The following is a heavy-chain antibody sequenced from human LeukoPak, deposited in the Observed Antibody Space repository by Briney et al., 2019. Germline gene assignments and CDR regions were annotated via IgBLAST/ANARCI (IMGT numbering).Heavy chain of an antibody. J-gene: IGHJ6*03. D-gene: IGHD2-2*01. Sequence: GASVKVSCKASGYTFTGYYMHWVRQAPGQGLEWMGWINPNSGGTNYAQKFQGRVTMTRDTSISTAYMELSRLRSDDTAVYYCARDSFAVPAHYYYYMDVWGKGTTVTVSS. CDR2: INPNSGGT. V-gene: IGHV1-2*02. CDR1: GYTFTGYY. CDR3: ARDSFAVPAHYYYYMDV.